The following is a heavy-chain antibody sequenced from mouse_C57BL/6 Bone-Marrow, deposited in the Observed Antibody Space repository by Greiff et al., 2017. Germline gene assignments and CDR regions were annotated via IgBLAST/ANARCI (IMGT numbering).Heavy chain of an antibody. Sequence: VQLQQPGTELVKPGASVKLSCKASGYTFTSYWMHWVKQRPGQGLEWIGNINPSNGGTNYNEKFKSKATLTVDKSSSTAYMQLSSLTSEDSAVYYCARNYDGYYLLYWYFDVWGTGTTVTVSS. J-gene: IGHJ1*03. CDR3: ARNYDGYYLLYWYFDV. V-gene: IGHV1-53*01. CDR2: INPSNGGT. D-gene: IGHD2-3*01. CDR1: GYTFTSYW.